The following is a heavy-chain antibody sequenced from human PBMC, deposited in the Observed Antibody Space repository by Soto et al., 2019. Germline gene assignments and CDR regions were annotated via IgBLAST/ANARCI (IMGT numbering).Heavy chain of an antibody. CDR2: IWYDGSNK. CDR1: GFTFSSYG. Sequence: QVQLVESGGGVVQPGRSRRLSCAASGFTFSSYGMHWVRQAPGKGLEWVAVIWYDGSNKYYADSVKGRFTISRDNSKNTLYLQMNSLRAEDTAVYYCARTGNDYVWGSYRAQYYFDYWGQGTLVTVSS. CDR3: ARTGNDYVWGSYRAQYYFDY. V-gene: IGHV3-33*01. D-gene: IGHD3-16*02. J-gene: IGHJ4*02.